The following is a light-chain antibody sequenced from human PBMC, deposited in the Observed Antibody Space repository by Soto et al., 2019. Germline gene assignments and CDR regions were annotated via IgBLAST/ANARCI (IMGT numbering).Light chain of an antibody. CDR1: QGISSY. Sequence: IQLTQSPSSLSASVGDRVTITCRASQGISSYLAWYQQKPGRAPKFLISTASTLESGVPSRFSGSGSGTEFTLTISSLQPDDFATYYCQQYNVYWTCGQGTKGDIK. V-gene: IGKV1-5*03. CDR3: QQYNVYWT. CDR2: TAS. J-gene: IGKJ1*01.